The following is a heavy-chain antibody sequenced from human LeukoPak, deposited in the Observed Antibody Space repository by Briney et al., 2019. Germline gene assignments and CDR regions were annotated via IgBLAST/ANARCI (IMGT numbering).Heavy chain of an antibody. Sequence: PSETLSLTCTVSGGSISSYYWSWIRQPAGKGLEWIGRIYTSGSTNYNPSLKSRVTISVDKSKNQFSLKLSSVTAADTAVYYCARTTYYYGSGTLNWFDPWGQGTLVTVSS. CDR2: IYTSGST. CDR1: GGSISSYY. D-gene: IGHD3-10*01. CDR3: ARTTYYYGSGTLNWFDP. V-gene: IGHV4-4*07. J-gene: IGHJ5*02.